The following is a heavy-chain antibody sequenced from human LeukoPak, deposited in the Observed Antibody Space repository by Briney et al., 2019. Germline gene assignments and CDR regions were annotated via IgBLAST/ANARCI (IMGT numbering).Heavy chain of an antibody. V-gene: IGHV4-38-2*01. J-gene: IGHJ5*02. CDR2: IYHSGST. CDR3: ARPLAVAGPNNWFDP. D-gene: IGHD6-19*01. CDR1: GYSISSGYY. Sequence: PSETLSLTCAVSGYSISSGYYWGWIRQPPGKGLEWIGSIYHSGSTYYNPSLKSRVTISVDTSKNQFSLKLSSVTAADTAVYYCARPLAVAGPNNWFDPWGQGTLVTVSS.